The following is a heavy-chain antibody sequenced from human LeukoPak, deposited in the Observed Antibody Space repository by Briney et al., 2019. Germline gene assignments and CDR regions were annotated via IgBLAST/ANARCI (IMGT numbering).Heavy chain of an antibody. CDR2: MNPNSGNT. J-gene: IGHJ4*02. D-gene: IGHD3-10*01. CDR1: GYTFTSYD. CDR3: ATEGKMVRGVYTDY. V-gene: IGHV1-8*01. Sequence: GASVKVSCKASGYTFTSYDINWVRQATGQGLEWMGWMNPNSGNTGYAQEFQGRVTMTRNTSISTAYMELSSLRSEDTAVYYCATEGKMVRGVYTDYWGQGTLVTVSS.